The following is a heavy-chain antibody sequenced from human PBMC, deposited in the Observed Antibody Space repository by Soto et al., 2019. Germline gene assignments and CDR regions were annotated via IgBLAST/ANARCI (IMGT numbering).Heavy chain of an antibody. Sequence: PGGSPELSCTASGFTVSSDNMSWVRQAPGKGLQWVSVIYSGGNTYFTDSVKDRFTISRDNSKNTVSLQMNSLRADDTAVYFCATVSIAGCSTTSCLNWYFNLWGRGTLVTVSS. V-gene: IGHV3-53*01. D-gene: IGHD2-2*01. J-gene: IGHJ2*01. CDR2: IYSGGNT. CDR3: ATVSIAGCSTTSCLNWYFNL. CDR1: GFTVSSDN.